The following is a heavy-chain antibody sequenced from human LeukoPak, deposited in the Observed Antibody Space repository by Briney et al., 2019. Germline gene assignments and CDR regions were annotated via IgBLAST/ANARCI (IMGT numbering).Heavy chain of an antibody. Sequence: GGSLRLSCAASGFTFDDYAMPWVRQAPGKGLEGVSLISGEGGRTYYADSVKGLFTIPRDDSKNSLYLQMNSLRTEDTALYYCAKGGYCSGGSCYSYFDYWGQGTLVTVSS. CDR2: ISGEGGRT. V-gene: IGHV3-43*02. D-gene: IGHD2-15*01. J-gene: IGHJ4*02. CDR1: GFTFDDYA. CDR3: AKGGYCSGGSCYSYFDY.